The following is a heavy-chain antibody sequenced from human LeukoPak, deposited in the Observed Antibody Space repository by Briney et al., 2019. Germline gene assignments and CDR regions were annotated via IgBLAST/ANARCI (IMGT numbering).Heavy chain of an antibody. V-gene: IGHV3-30-3*01. D-gene: IGHD5-24*01. CDR3: ARPRVEMATPDAFDI. CDR1: GFTFSSYA. Sequence: GGSLRLSCAASGFTFSSYAVHWDRQAPGKGLEWVAAISYDGSNKYYADSVKGRFTISRDNSKNTLYLQMNSLRAEDTAVYYCARPRVEMATPDAFDIWGQGTMVTVSS. CDR2: ISYDGSNK. J-gene: IGHJ3*02.